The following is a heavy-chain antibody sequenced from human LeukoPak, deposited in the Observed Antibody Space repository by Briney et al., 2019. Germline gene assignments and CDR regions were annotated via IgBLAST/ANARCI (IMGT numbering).Heavy chain of an antibody. CDR2: IYTSGST. V-gene: IGHV4-4*07. D-gene: IGHD1-26*01. J-gene: IGHJ4*02. CDR1: GGSISSYY. Sequence: SETLSLTCTVSGGSISSYYWSWIRQPAGKGPEWIGRIYTSGSTNYNASLKSRVSMSVDTSKNQFSLKLSTVTAADTAVFYCARENSGSYREFDYWGQGTLVTVSS. CDR3: ARENSGSYREFDY.